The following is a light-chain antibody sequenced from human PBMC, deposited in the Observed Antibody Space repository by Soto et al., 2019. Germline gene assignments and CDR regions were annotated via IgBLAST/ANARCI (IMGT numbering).Light chain of an antibody. CDR2: SAS. CDR3: QHYNSYSEA. CDR1: QSISGTY. V-gene: IGKV3-20*01. Sequence: DTVLTHSPGTLALTSCEGAALSSRASQSISGTYLAWYQQKPGQSPRLLIYSASTRAPGIPDRFSGSGSGTEFTLTISSLQPDDFATYYCQHYNSYSEAFGQGTKVDIK. J-gene: IGKJ1*01.